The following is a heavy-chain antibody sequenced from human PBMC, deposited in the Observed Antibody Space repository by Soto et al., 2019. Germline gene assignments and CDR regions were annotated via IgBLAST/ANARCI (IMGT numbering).Heavy chain of an antibody. CDR2: IIPIFGTA. CDR3: ARGRRGYYFFDAFDI. D-gene: IGHD3-22*01. CDR1: GGTFSSYA. J-gene: IGHJ3*02. V-gene: IGHV1-69*06. Sequence: SVKVSCKASGGTFSSYAISWVRQAPGQGLEWMGGIIPIFGTANYAQKFQGRVTITADKSTSTAYMELSSLRSEDTAVYYCARGRRGYYFFDAFDIWGQGTMVTVSS.